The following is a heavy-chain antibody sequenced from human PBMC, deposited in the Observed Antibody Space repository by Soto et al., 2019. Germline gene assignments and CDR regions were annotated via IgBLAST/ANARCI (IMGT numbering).Heavy chain of an antibody. D-gene: IGHD3-9*01. Sequence: EVQLVESGGGLVQPGGSLRLSCAASGFTVNTKYMSWVRQAPGKGLEWFSVMYSGGSTYYADSVKGRFTVSRDNSKNMLYLQMNSLRAEDTAVYYCAKYDTSSSSFDYWGQGTLVTVSS. CDR2: MYSGGST. V-gene: IGHV3-66*01. CDR3: AKYDTSSSSFDY. J-gene: IGHJ4*02. CDR1: GFTVNTKY.